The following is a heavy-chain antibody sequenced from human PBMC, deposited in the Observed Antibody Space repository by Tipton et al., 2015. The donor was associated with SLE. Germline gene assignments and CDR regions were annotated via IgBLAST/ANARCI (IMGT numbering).Heavy chain of an antibody. CDR1: GYSFTSYW. CDR3: VRREELIEEILY. Sequence: QLVQSGAEVKKPGESLKISCKGSGYSFTSYWIGWVRQMPGKGLEWVGIIYPRDSDTRYSPSFQGQVTISADNSITTAYLQWDNLKASDTAMYYCVRREELIEEILYWGQGSLVTPSS. V-gene: IGHV5-51*03. CDR2: IYPRDSDT. J-gene: IGHJ4*02. D-gene: IGHD1-7*01.